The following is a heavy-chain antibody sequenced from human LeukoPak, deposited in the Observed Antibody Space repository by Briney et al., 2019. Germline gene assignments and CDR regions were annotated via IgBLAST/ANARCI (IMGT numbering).Heavy chain of an antibody. J-gene: IGHJ4*02. CDR1: GGSVSSRSYY. CDR2: IYYSGTT. CDR3: ASWHEMATIWATFDY. Sequence: SETLSLTCTVSGGSVSSRSYYWAWIRQPPGKGLEWIGSIYYSGTTYYNPSLKNRVTISVDTSKNQFSLKLSSVTAADTAVYYCASWHEMATIWATFDYWGQGTLVTVSS. V-gene: IGHV4-39*01. D-gene: IGHD5-24*01.